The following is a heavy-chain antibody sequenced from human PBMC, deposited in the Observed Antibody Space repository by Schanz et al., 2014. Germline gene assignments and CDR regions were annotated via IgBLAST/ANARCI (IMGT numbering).Heavy chain of an antibody. V-gene: IGHV3-7*01. CDR3: AREGDGGFDY. CDR2: IKQDGRDK. CDR1: GFTFSTYW. D-gene: IGHD2-21*01. J-gene: IGHJ4*02. Sequence: EVQLVESGGGLVQPGGSLRLSCAASGFTFSTYWMSWVRQAPGKGLEWVANIKQDGRDKDYVDSVKGRFTISRDNAKNSVFLQMNSLRGEDTAVYYCAREGDGGFDYWGQGTLVTVSS.